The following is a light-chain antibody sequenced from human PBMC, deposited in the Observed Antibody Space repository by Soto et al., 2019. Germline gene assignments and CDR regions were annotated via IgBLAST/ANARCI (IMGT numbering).Light chain of an antibody. J-gene: IGKJ1*01. V-gene: IGKV3-15*01. CDR2: GAS. CDR1: QSINNN. Sequence: EIVMTQSPATLSVSPGERATLSCRASQSINNNLAWYQQKPGQAPRLLIHGASTRATGIPARISASGSGTEFTLTISSLQSEDFAVYFCQQYNNLPWTFGRGAEVEIK. CDR3: QQYNNLPWT.